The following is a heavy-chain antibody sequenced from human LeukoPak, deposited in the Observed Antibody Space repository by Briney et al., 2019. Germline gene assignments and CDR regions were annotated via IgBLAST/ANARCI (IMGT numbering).Heavy chain of an antibody. J-gene: IGHJ3*02. D-gene: IGHD5-24*01. CDR3: ARAVGRDGYNYYAFDI. CDR2: IYYSGST. CDR1: GGSISNKY. V-gene: IGHV4-59*01. Sequence: SETLSLTCTVSGGSISNKYWSWIRQPPGKGLEWIGYIYYSGSTNYNPSLKSRVTISVDTSKNQFSLKLSSVTAADTAVYYCARAVGRDGYNYYAFDIWGQGTMVTVSS.